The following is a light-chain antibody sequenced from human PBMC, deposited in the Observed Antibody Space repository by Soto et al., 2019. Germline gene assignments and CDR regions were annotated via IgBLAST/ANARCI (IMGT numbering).Light chain of an antibody. CDR2: AAS. V-gene: IGKV1-39*01. CDR1: QSISSY. CDR3: QQSYSTPFT. J-gene: IGKJ3*01. Sequence: DIQMTQSPPSLSASVGDRVTITCRASQSISSYFNWYQQKPGKAPKLLIYAASSLQSGVPSRFSGSGSGADFTLTIRRMQPEDCAPYYCQQSYSTPFTVGPGTKVAI.